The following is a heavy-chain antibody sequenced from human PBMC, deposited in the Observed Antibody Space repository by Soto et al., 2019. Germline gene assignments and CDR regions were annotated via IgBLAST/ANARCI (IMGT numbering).Heavy chain of an antibody. CDR3: ARRATVTTDLYYYYGMDV. J-gene: IGHJ6*02. D-gene: IGHD4-17*01. V-gene: IGHV3-21*01. CDR2: ISSSSSYI. CDR1: GFTFSSYS. Sequence: AGSLRLSCAASGFTFSSYSMNWVRQAPGKGLEWVSSISSSSSYIYYADSVKGRFTISRDNAKNSLYLQMNSLRAEDTAVYYCARRATVTTDLYYYYGMDVWAQGTWVT.